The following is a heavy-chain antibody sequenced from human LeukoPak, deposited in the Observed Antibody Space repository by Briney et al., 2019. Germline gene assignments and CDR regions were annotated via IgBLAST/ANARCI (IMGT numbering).Heavy chain of an antibody. CDR3: ARDTEGSVDYYYMDV. CDR2: IYSGGST. CDR1: GFTFSSYE. V-gene: IGHV3-53*01. Sequence: GGSLRLSCAASGFTFSSYEMNWVRQAPGKGLEWVSVIYSGGSTYYADSVKGRFTISRDNSKNTLYLQMNSLRAEDTAVYYCARDTEGSVDYYYMDVWGKGTTVTVAS. J-gene: IGHJ6*03.